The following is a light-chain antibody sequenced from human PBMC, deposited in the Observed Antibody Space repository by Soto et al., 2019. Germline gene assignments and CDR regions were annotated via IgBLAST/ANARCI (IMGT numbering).Light chain of an antibody. J-gene: IGKJ2*01. V-gene: IGKV1-39*01. CDR2: AAS. Sequence: DIQMTQSPSSLSASVGDRVTITCRASQSIYSSLNWYHQKPGKAPKLLIYAASNLQSGFPSRFSGSGSGTDFTLSISSLQPEDFATYYCQQCYSAPYTFGQGTKLEI. CDR1: QSIYSS. CDR3: QQCYSAPYT.